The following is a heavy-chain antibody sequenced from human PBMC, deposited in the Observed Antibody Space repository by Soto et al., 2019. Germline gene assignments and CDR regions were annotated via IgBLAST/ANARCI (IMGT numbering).Heavy chain of an antibody. J-gene: IGHJ5*02. D-gene: IGHD6-6*01. CDR3: AREDSSSPRGNWFDP. Sequence: QVQLQESGPGLVKPSQTLSLTCTVSGGSISSGGYYWSWIRQHPGKGLEWIGYIYYSGSTYYNPSLKSRVTISVDTSKNQFSLKLSSVTAADTAVYYFAREDSSSPRGNWFDPWGQGTLVTVSS. CDR2: IYYSGST. V-gene: IGHV4-31*03. CDR1: GGSISSGGYY.